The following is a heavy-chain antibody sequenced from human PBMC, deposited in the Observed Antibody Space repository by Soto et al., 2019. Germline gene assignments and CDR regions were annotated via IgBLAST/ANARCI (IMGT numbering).Heavy chain of an antibody. CDR1: GYTFTGDY. CDR3: AREHITGSGYYYGMDV. Sequence: QVQLVQSGAEVKKPGASVKVSCKASGYTFTGDYVLWVRQAPGQGLEWMGWINPNSGGTNYAQKFQGRVTMTRDTSISTAYMELKRLTSDDTAVYYCAREHITGSGYYYGMDVWGQGTTVTVSS. J-gene: IGHJ6*02. CDR2: INPNSGGT. V-gene: IGHV1-2*02. D-gene: IGHD1-20*01.